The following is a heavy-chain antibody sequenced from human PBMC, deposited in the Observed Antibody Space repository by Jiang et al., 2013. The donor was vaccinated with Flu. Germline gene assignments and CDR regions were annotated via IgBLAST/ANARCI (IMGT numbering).Heavy chain of an antibody. CDR1: GDSVSSNSAA. D-gene: IGHD3-16*02. V-gene: IGHV6-1*01. CDR3: ARNVGYDYVWGSYPEVGWFDP. J-gene: IGHJ5*02. CDR2: TYYRSKWYN. Sequence: SQTLSLTCAISGDSVSSNSAAWNWIRQSPSRGLEWLGRTYYRSKWYNDYAVSVKSRITINPDTSKNQFSLQLNSVTPEDTAVYYCARNVGYDYVWGSYPEVGWFDPWGQGTLVTVSS.